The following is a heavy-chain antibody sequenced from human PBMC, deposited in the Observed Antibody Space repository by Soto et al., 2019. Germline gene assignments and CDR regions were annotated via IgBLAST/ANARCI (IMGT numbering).Heavy chain of an antibody. CDR2: ISSNSVTI. V-gene: IGHV3-48*02. CDR1: GFIFSKYS. D-gene: IGHD1-26*01. Sequence: GGSLRICCVASGFIFSKYSMNGVRQAPGKGLEWLSYISSNSVTIYYADSVRGRFTIFRDNAKNSLYLQMNSLRDEDTAVYYCAREDILGTRSFDYWGQGALVTVSS. CDR3: AREDILGTRSFDY. J-gene: IGHJ4*02.